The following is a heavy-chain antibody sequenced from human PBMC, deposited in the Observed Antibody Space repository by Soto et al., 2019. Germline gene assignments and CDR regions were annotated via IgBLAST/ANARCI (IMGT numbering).Heavy chain of an antibody. CDR2: ISYDGSNK. CDR3: ARDRYCSGGSCHGAFWFDP. D-gene: IGHD2-15*01. CDR1: GFTFSNYA. V-gene: IGHV3-30-3*01. Sequence: PGGSLRLSCAASGFTFSNYAMHWVRQAPGKGLEWVAVISYDGSNKYYGDSVKGRFTISRDNSKNTLYLQMNSLRVEDTAVYYCARDRYCSGGSCHGAFWFDPWGQGTLVTVSS. J-gene: IGHJ5*02.